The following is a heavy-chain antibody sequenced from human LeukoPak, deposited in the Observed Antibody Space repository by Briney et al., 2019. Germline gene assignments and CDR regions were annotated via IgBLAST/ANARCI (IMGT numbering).Heavy chain of an antibody. CDR3: ANGWFGELFN. D-gene: IGHD3-10*01. J-gene: IGHJ4*02. V-gene: IGHV3-33*06. CDR1: GFTFSSHG. CDR2: IGYGGNK. Sequence: GGSLRLSCAASGFTFSSHGMHWVRQAPDKGLEWVAVIGYGGNKNYADSVKGRFTISRDTSKNTLYLQMNSLRAEDTAVYYCANGWFGELFNWGQGTLVTVSS.